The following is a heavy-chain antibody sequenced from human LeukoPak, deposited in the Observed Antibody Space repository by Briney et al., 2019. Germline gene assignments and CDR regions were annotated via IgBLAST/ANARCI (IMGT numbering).Heavy chain of an antibody. CDR2: ISSSSSYI. Sequence: GGSLRLSCAASGFTFSSYSMNWVRQAPGKGLEWVSSISSSSSYIYYADSVKGRFTISRDNAKNSLYLQMNSLRAEDTAVYYCARDRGGWSMRAFDIWGQGTMVTVSS. J-gene: IGHJ3*02. V-gene: IGHV3-21*04. D-gene: IGHD6-19*01. CDR1: GFTFSSYS. CDR3: ARDRGGWSMRAFDI.